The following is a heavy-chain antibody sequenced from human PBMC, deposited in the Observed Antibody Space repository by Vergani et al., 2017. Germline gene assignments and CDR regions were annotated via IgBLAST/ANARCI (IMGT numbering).Heavy chain of an antibody. Sequence: QVRLQESGPGLVKPSETLSLTCTVSNDSVSNTFYYWGWIRQTPGKGLEWIGSIYSTGSTNYNPSLNSRVTMSVDTSKNQFSLKLRSVTAADTAVYFCARVMYRDEASTGYRLEGMDIWGQGTTVTISS. J-gene: IGHJ6*02. CDR1: NDSVSNTFYY. V-gene: IGHV4-39*07. CDR3: ARVMYRDEASTGYRLEGMDI. D-gene: IGHD3-9*01. CDR2: IYSTGST.